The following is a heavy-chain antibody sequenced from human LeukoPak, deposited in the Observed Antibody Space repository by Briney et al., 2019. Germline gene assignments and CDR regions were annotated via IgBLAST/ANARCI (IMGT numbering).Heavy chain of an antibody. V-gene: IGHV3-53*01. Sequence: GGSLRLSCAASGFTVSSNYMTWVRQAPGKGLEWVSLIYSGGSTYYADSVKGRFTISRDNSKNSLYLQMNSLRAEDTAVYYCARDSDSSGWSLAYYFDYWGQGTLVTVSS. J-gene: IGHJ4*02. CDR3: ARDSDSSGWSLAYYFDY. CDR1: GFTVSSNY. D-gene: IGHD3-22*01. CDR2: IYSGGST.